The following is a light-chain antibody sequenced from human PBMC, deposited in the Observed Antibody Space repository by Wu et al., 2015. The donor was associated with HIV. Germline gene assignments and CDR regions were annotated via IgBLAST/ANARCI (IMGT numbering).Light chain of an antibody. V-gene: IGKV3-11*01. J-gene: IGKJ1*01. CDR2: DAS. CDR3: QQYNNWPRT. Sequence: EIVLTQSPATLSLSPGERATLSCRASQSINSNLAWFQQKPGQAPRLLIYDASNRATGIPARFSGSGSGTDFTLTISSLQSEDFAVYYCQQYNNWPRTFGQGTKVEIK. CDR1: QSINSN.